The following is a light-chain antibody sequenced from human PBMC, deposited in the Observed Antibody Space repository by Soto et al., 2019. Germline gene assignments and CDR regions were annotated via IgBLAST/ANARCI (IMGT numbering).Light chain of an antibody. CDR3: QQTYSSPLT. V-gene: IGKV1-39*01. CDR2: AAY. Sequence: DIQMTQSPSSLSASVGDRVTITCRASQSVANYLNWYQQKPGKAPNLLIFAAYILQTGVPSRFTGGGSGTDFTLTISSLQPEDYATYFCQQTYSSPLTFGGGTKGEIK. CDR1: QSVANY. J-gene: IGKJ4*01.